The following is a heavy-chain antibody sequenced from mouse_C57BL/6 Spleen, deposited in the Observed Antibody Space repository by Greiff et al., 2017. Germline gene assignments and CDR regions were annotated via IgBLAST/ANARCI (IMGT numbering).Heavy chain of an antibody. Sequence: VQLQQSGAELVKPGASVKLSCKASGYTFTSYWMQWVKQRPGQGLEWIGEIDPSDSYTNYNQKFKGKATLTVDTSSSTAYMQLSSLTSEDSAVYYCASRGDVGDYWGQGTSVTVSS. CDR1: GYTFTSYW. V-gene: IGHV1-50*01. CDR2: IDPSDSYT. J-gene: IGHJ4*01. D-gene: IGHD3-1*01. CDR3: ASRGDVGDY.